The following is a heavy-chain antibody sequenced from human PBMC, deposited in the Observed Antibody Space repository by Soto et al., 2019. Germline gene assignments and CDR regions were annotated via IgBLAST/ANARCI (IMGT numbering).Heavy chain of an antibody. Sequence: SETLSLTCAVSGASITYYYWNWIRQPPGRGLEWIVSFSSTGSTVYNPSLRSRVTISLDTSKNQFSLTLNSVTAADTAVYYCARHNYDSSGTAVDVWGQGTTVTVSS. J-gene: IGHJ6*02. D-gene: IGHD3-22*01. CDR3: ARHNYDSSGTAVDV. CDR1: GASITYYY. V-gene: IGHV4-59*01. CDR2: FSSTGST.